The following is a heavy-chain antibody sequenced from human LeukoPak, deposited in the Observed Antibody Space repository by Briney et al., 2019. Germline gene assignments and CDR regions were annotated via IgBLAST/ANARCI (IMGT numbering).Heavy chain of an antibody. J-gene: IGHJ4*02. D-gene: IGHD1-7*01. CDR3: AKDERNWNYNLASQTYD. Sequence: GGSLRLSCAASGVRFSSYAMSWVPEAPGKGLEWVSAISGSGVSTYYADSVKGRFTVSRDNSKNTLYLQMSSLRAEDTAVYYCAKDERNWNYNLASQTYDWGQGTLVTVSS. V-gene: IGHV3-23*01. CDR2: ISGSGVST. CDR1: GVRFSSYA.